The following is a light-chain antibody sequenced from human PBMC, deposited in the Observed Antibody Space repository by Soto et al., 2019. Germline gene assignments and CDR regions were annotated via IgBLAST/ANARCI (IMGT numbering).Light chain of an antibody. CDR1: QGIISH. V-gene: IGKV1-9*01. CDR3: QQVKSYPFT. J-gene: IGKJ4*01. Sequence: IHLTQSPSSLSASIGDRVTIACRASQGIISHLVWYQQKPGKAPKLLIHAASSLQSGVPSRFSGSGSGTDFTLTISNLQPEDFATYYCQQVKSYPFTFGGGTKVDIK. CDR2: AAS.